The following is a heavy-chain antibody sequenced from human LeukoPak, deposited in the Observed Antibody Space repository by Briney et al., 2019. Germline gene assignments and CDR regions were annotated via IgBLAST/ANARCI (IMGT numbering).Heavy chain of an antibody. Sequence: PGGSLRLSCAASGFTFDDYGMSWVRQAQGKGLEWVSGTDWKGGSTAYGDSVKGRFTISRDNAKNSLYLQMNSLRAEDTALYYCARYSSSWETYYFDNWGQGTLVTVSS. D-gene: IGHD6-13*01. CDR2: TDWKGGST. V-gene: IGHV3-20*04. CDR3: ARYSSSWETYYFDN. CDR1: GFTFDDYG. J-gene: IGHJ4*02.